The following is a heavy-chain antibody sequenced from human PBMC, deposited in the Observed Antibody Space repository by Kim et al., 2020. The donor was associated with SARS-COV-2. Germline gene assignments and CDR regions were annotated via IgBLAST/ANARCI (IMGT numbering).Heavy chain of an antibody. CDR2: VHSGGTT. V-gene: IGHV4-39*01. D-gene: IGHD3-16*01. J-gene: IGHJ4*02. CDR3: ATRILASRGG. Sequence: SETLSLTCTVSGDSVSGTAYFWVWIRQPPGKGLVWIGSVHSGGTTSYNPSLRSRLTISMDTSKNQFSLNLMSVTAADTAVYYCATRILASRGGWGQGTLVTVS. CDR1: GDSVSGTAYF.